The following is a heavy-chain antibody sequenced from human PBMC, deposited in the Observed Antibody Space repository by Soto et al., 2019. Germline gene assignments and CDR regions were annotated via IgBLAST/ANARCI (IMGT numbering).Heavy chain of an antibody. J-gene: IGHJ5*02. V-gene: IGHV3-30-3*01. CDR2: ISYDGTNK. D-gene: IGHD2-2*01. Sequence: QVQLVESGGGVVQPGRSLRLSCTASGFTFSSYAMHWVRQPPGKGLEWVAVISYDGTNKYYPDSVKGRFTISRDNSKNTLYLQMSSLRTEDTAVYYLARAPCSSISCYPSNWFDPWGQGTLVTVSS. CDR1: GFTFSSYA. CDR3: ARAPCSSISCYPSNWFDP.